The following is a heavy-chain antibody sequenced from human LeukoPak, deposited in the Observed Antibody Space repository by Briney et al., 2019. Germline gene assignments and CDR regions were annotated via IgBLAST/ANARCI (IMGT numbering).Heavy chain of an antibody. CDR2: IKHSGST. V-gene: IGHV4-39*07. CDR3: ARVPGSGSYYYYYMDV. Sequence: SETLSLTCTVSGGSISSSSYYWGWIRRPPGKGLEWIGEIKHSGSTNYNPSLKSRVTISVDTSKNQFSLKLSSVTAADTAVYYCARVPGSGSYYYYYMDVWGKGTTVTISS. CDR1: GGSISSSSYY. D-gene: IGHD3-10*01. J-gene: IGHJ6*03.